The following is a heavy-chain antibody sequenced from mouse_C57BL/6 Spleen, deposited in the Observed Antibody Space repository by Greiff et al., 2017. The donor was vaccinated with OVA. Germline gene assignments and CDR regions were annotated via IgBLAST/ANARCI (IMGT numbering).Heavy chain of an antibody. J-gene: IGHJ4*01. CDR1: GFTFSDYG. D-gene: IGHD2-4*01. Sequence: EVQLVEFGGGLVQPGGSLKLSCAASGFTFSDYGMAWVRQAPRKGPEWVAFISNLAYSIYYADTVTGRFTISRENAKNTLYLEMSSLRSEDTAMYYCARHEATMTNYYAMDYWGQGTSVTVSS. CDR2: ISNLAYSI. V-gene: IGHV5-15*01. CDR3: ARHEATMTNYYAMDY.